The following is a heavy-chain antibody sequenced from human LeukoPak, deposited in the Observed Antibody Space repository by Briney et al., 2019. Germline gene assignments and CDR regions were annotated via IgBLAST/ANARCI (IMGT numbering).Heavy chain of an antibody. CDR3: ARVSEEYNWFGP. D-gene: IGHD3-3*01. CDR2: IDSDGESI. V-gene: IGHV3-74*01. J-gene: IGHJ5*02. Sequence: GGSLRLSCAASGFTFSSYWMHWVRQAPGKGLVWVPRIDSDGESISYADSVKGRFTISRDNAKNTLYLQMNSLRAEDTAMYYCARVSEEYNWFGPWGQGTLVTVSS. CDR1: GFTFSSYW.